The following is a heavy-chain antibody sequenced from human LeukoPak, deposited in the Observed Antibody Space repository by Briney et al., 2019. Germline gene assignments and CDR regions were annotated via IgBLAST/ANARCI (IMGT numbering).Heavy chain of an antibody. J-gene: IGHJ4*02. CDR3: ARESRPTFYYDSSGYYPDY. CDR1: GGSISSYY. V-gene: IGHV4-59*01. Sequence: ETLSLTCTVSGGSISSYYWSWIRQPPGKGLEWIGYIYYSGSTNYNPSLKSRVTISVDTSKNQFSLKLSSVTAADTAVYYCARESRPTFYYDSSGYYPDYWGQGTLVTVSS. CDR2: IYYSGST. D-gene: IGHD3-22*01.